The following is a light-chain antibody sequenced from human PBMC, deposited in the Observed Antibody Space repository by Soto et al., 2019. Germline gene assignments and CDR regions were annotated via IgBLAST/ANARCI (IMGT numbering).Light chain of an antibody. CDR3: QQLGDRTFI. Sequence: DIQMTQSPSSVSASVGERVTITCQASQDIRNYLNWYQQKRGQAPKIXIYDASGLEVGVPSRFSGSGSGTHFTLTISGLQPEDIATYYCQQLGDRTFIFGQGTRLEIK. V-gene: IGKV1-33*01. J-gene: IGKJ5*01. CDR2: DAS. CDR1: QDIRNY.